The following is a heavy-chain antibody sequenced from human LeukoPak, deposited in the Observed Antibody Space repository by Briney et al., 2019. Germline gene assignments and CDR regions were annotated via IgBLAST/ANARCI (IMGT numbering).Heavy chain of an antibody. J-gene: IGHJ4*02. CDR2: ASYDGTDK. CDR3: AKENPRSSMVRGVIITGALDY. D-gene: IGHD3-10*01. Sequence: PGGSLRLSCAASGFTFSNFGMHWVRQAPGRGLEWVAVASYDGTDKYYGDSVKGRFTISRDNAKNSLYLQMNSLRAEDTALYYCAKENPRSSMVRGVIITGALDYWGQGTLVTVSS. CDR1: GFTFSNFG. V-gene: IGHV3-30*18.